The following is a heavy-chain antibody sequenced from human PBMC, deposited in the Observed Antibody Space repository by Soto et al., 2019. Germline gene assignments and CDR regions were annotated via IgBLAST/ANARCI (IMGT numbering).Heavy chain of an antibody. Sequence: LGESLKISCKGSGCSFTSYWISWVRQMPGKGLEWMGRIDPSDSYTNYSPSFQGHVTISADKSISTAYLQWSSLKASDTAMYYCARHYSPMFYYYYGMDVWGQGTTVTVSS. CDR3: ARHYSPMFYYYYGMDV. V-gene: IGHV5-10-1*01. J-gene: IGHJ6*02. D-gene: IGHD4-4*01. CDR1: GCSFTSYW. CDR2: IDPSDSYT.